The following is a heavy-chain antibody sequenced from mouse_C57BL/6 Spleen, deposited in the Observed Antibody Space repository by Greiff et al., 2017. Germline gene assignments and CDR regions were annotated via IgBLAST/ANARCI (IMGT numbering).Heavy chain of an antibody. V-gene: IGHV1-61*01. CDR3: ARRVDSSGYLDY. CDR1: GYTFTSYW. Sequence: QVQLQQPGAELVRPGSSVKLSCKASGYTFTSYWMDLVKQRPGQGLEWIGNLYPSDSETHYNQKFKDKATLTVDKSSSTAYMQLSSLTSEDSAVYYCARRVDSSGYLDYWGQGTTLTVSS. D-gene: IGHD3-2*02. J-gene: IGHJ2*01. CDR2: LYPSDSET.